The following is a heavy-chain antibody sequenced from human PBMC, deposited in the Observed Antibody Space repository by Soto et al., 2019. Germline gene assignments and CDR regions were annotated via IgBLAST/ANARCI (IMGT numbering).Heavy chain of an antibody. CDR1: GFTFSNYW. J-gene: IGHJ4*02. CDR2: VNSDGSST. V-gene: IGHV3-74*01. CDR3: AGRDCTNGVCFFY. Sequence: EVQLVESGGGLVQPGGSLRLSCAASGFTFSNYWMHWVRQAPGKGLVWVSRVNSDGSSTNYADSVKGRFTISRDNAKNTLYLHMNSLRAEDTVVYYCAGRDCTNGVCFFYWGQGTLVTVSS. D-gene: IGHD2-8*01.